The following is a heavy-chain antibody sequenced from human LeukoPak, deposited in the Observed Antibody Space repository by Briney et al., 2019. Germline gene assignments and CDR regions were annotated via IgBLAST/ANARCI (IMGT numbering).Heavy chain of an antibody. V-gene: IGHV1-3*01. CDR3: AGDLVAVAGTFGLGWFDP. CDR2: INAGNGNT. J-gene: IGHJ5*02. D-gene: IGHD6-19*01. Sequence: ASVKVSCKASGYTFTSYAMHWVRQAPGQRLEWMGWINAGNGNTKYSQKFQGRVTITRDTSASTAYMELSSLRSEDTAVYYCAGDLVAVAGTFGLGWFDPWGQGTLVTVSS. CDR1: GYTFTSYA.